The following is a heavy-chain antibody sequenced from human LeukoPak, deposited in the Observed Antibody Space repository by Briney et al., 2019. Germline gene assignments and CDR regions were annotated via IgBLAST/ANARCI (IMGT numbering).Heavy chain of an antibody. CDR2: MNPNSGNT. V-gene: IGHV1-8*03. D-gene: IGHD3-22*01. CDR3: ARLFQRNELNYYDSSGYSLGY. Sequence: ASVKVSCKASGYTFTGYYMHWVRQAPGQGLEWMGWMNPNSGNTGYAQKFQGRITITRNTSIRTAYMELSSPRSEDTAVYYCARLFQRNELNYYDSSGYSLGYWGQGTLVTVSS. CDR1: GYTFTGYY. J-gene: IGHJ4*02.